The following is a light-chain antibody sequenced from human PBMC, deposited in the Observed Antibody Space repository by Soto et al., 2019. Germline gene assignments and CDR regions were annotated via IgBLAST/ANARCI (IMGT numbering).Light chain of an antibody. CDR2: GAS. CDR1: QTVGSN. Sequence: PDTLSVSPGERATLSCRASQTVGSNLAWYQQKPGQAPRLLIYGASTRASDIPARFSGSGSVTEFALTISSLQSEDFAVYYCQQYNNWPITFGQGTRLEIK. V-gene: IGKV3-15*01. CDR3: QQYNNWPIT. J-gene: IGKJ5*01.